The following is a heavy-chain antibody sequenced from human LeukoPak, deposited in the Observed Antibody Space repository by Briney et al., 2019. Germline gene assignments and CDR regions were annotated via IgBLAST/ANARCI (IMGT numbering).Heavy chain of an antibody. Sequence: GGSLRLSCAASGFTFSRYAIIWVRQAPGKGLEWVSPISADGAATYYADSVKGRFTISRDNSKNTLYLQMNSLRAEDTAVYYCARDNYGMDVWGQGTTVTVSS. CDR3: ARDNYGMDV. CDR2: ISADGAAT. J-gene: IGHJ6*02. CDR1: GFTFSRYA. V-gene: IGHV3-23*01.